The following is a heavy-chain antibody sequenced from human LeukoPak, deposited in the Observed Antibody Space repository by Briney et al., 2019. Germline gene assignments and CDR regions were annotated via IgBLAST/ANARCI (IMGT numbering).Heavy chain of an antibody. CDR3: ARGKVVAGTLGQNSWDH. V-gene: IGHV4-4*07. Sequence: KPSETLSLTCTVSGGSISNYYWNWIRQPAGKGLEWIGRIYTSGTTNYNPSLKSRVPMSVDTSKNQFSLKLSSVTAADTAVYYCARGKVVAGTLGQNSWDHWGQGTLVTVSS. CDR1: GGSISNYY. D-gene: IGHD6-19*01. CDR2: IYTSGTT. J-gene: IGHJ4*02.